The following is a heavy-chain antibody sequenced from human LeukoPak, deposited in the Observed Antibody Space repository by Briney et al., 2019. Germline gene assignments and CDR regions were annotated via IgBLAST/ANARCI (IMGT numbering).Heavy chain of an antibody. J-gene: IGHJ6*03. CDR2: ITGGGPYT. V-gene: IGHV3-23*01. Sequence: GGSLRLSCAASAFTFRNYAMSWVRQAPGKGLEWVSSITGGGPYTYYAPSVRGRLTISRDNSKNTLYLQMSSLRAKDTAVYYCAKGPLSSSNYYMDVWGKGTTVTVSS. CDR3: AKGPLSSSNYYMDV. D-gene: IGHD3-10*01. CDR1: AFTFRNYA.